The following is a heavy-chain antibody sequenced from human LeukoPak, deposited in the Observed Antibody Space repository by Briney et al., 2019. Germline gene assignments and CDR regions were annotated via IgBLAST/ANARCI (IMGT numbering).Heavy chain of an antibody. V-gene: IGHV3-7*01. J-gene: IGHJ4*02. CDR2: IKKDGSEK. CDR1: GFTFNDYW. D-gene: IGHD6-19*01. CDR3: ARGVTVAAN. Sequence: PGGSLRLSCAASGFTFNDYWMTWVRQAPGKGLEWVANIKKDGSEKYYVDSVKGRFTISRDNAENSLYLQMNSMRAEDTAVYYCARGVTVAANWGQGTLVTASS.